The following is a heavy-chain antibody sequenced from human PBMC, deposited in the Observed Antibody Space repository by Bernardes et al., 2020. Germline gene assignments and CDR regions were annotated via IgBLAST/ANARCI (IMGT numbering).Heavy chain of an antibody. V-gene: IGHV3-23*01. D-gene: IGHD2-15*01. CDR1: GFTFNNYA. J-gene: IGHJ3*02. CDR3: AKRSPSGGSYTDSFDI. CDR2: ISSNGGST. Sequence: GGSLRLSCAASGFTFNNYAMHWVRQAPGKGLEWVSRISSNGGSTHYADSVKGRFTISRDNSKNTLFLQMNSLRIEDTAFFYCAKRSPSGGSYTDSFDIWGPGTMVTVSS.